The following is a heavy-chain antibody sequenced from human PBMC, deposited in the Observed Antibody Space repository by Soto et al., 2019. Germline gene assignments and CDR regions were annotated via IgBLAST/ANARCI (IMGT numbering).Heavy chain of an antibody. CDR2: INPYSGGT. Sequence: ASVKVSCKASGYTFTDRYIHWLRQAPGQSLEWMGWINPYSGGTHFARKFQDRVTMARDTSVSTAYMELSSLKSDDTAVYYCARPKYGETYFDSWGQGTVVTVSS. CDR1: GYTFTDRY. V-gene: IGHV1-2*02. CDR3: ARPKYGETYFDS. J-gene: IGHJ4*02. D-gene: IGHD2-21*01.